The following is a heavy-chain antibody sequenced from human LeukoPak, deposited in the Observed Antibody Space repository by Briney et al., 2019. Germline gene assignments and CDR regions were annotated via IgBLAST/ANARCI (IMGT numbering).Heavy chain of an antibody. CDR2: INHSGST. D-gene: IGHD5-24*01. Sequence: SETLSLTCAVYGGSFSGYYWSWIRQPPGKGLEWIGEINHSGSTNYNPSLKSRVTISVDTSKNQFSLNLSSVTAADTAVYYCARGRVGYMGNYDYWGQGTLVTVSS. V-gene: IGHV4-34*01. CDR1: GGSFSGYY. CDR3: ARGRVGYMGNYDY. J-gene: IGHJ4*02.